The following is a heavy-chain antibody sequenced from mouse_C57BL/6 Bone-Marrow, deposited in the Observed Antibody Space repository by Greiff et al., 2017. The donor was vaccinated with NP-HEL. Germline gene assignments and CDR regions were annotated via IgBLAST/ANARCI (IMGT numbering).Heavy chain of an antibody. CDR3: ARDGHDGYLDY. J-gene: IGHJ2*01. Sequence: EVKLVESGGGLVQSGRSLRLSCATSGFTFSDFYMEWVRQAPGKGLEWIAASRNKANDYTTEYSASVKGRFIVSRDTSQSILYLPMNALVAEDTAIYYCARDGHDGYLDYWGQGTTLTVSS. CDR2: SRNKANDYTT. V-gene: IGHV7-1*01. D-gene: IGHD2-3*01. CDR1: GFTFSDFY.